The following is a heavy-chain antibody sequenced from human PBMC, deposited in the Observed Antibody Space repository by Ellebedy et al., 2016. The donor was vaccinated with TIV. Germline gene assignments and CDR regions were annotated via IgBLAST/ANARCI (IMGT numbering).Heavy chain of an antibody. J-gene: IGHJ4*02. Sequence: GESLKISXAASGFTFSWYDMNWVRQAPGKGLEWIAFMTTSRNFISYAESVKGRFTISRDNAKNSLYLQMSSLRVADTAVYYCARDNNKVAADYWGQGTLVTVSS. V-gene: IGHV3-21*05. CDR2: MTTSRNFI. D-gene: IGHD5-12*01. CDR3: ARDNNKVAADY. CDR1: GFTFSWYD.